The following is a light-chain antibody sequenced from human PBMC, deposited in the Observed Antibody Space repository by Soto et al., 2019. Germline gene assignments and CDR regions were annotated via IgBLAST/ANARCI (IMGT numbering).Light chain of an antibody. CDR1: SSDVGSYNL. CDR3: CSYGGRSTYV. V-gene: IGLV2-23*02. J-gene: IGLJ1*01. CDR2: EVS. Sequence: QLVLTQPASVSGSPGQSITISCTGTSSDVGSYNLVSWYQQHPGKAPKLMIYEVSKRPSGVSNRFSGSKSANTASLTISGFQADDEADYYCCSYGGRSTYVFGTGTKLTVL.